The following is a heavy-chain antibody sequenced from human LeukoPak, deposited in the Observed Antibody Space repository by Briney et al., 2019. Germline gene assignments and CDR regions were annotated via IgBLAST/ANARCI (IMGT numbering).Heavy chain of an antibody. V-gene: IGHV3-7*01. CDR1: GFTFSGHW. Sequence: EGSLRLSCAASGFTFSGHWMSWVRQAPGKGLEWVANINQGGSDKYYVDSVKGRFTISRDNANNLLYLQMNSLRGEDTAVYYCTRDRSRAEDDWGQGTLVTVSS. D-gene: IGHD1-14*01. CDR2: INQGGSDK. CDR3: TRDRSRAEDD. J-gene: IGHJ4*02.